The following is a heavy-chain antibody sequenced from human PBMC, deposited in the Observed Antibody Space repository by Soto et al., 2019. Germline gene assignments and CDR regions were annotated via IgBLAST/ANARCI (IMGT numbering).Heavy chain of an antibody. CDR1: GFTFSNAW. J-gene: IGHJ4*02. CDR3: TTDLRAVGRGGPASGRIDF. D-gene: IGHD3-10*01. Sequence: EVHLVESGGGLVKPGGSLTLSCAASGFTFSNAWMTWVRQAPGKGLEWVGRFKSKSDGGTIDYAAPVKGRFTISRDDSKNTLYLQMNSLKTEDTAVYFCTTDLRAVGRGGPASGRIDFWGQGTLVTVSS. CDR2: FKSKSDGGTI. V-gene: IGHV3-15*01.